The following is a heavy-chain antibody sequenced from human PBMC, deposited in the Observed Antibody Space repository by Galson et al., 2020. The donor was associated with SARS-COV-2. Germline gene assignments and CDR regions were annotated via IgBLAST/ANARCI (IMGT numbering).Heavy chain of an antibody. CDR1: GFTFSSYW. V-gene: IGHV3-7*01. CDR3: ARESIAVAGLGGPGWYYYYGMDV. CDR2: IKQDGSEK. D-gene: IGHD6-19*01. Sequence: GGSLRLSCAASGFTFSSYWMSWVRQAPGKGLEWVANIKQDGSEKYYVDSVKGRFTISRDNAKNSLYLQMNSLRAEDTAVYYCARESIAVAGLGGPGWYYYYGMDVWGQGTTVTVSS. J-gene: IGHJ6*02.